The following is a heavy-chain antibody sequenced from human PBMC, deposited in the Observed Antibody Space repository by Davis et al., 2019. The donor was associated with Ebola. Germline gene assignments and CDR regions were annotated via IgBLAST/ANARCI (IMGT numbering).Heavy chain of an antibody. V-gene: IGHV4-34*01. CDR3: ARGSDGGNSADS. J-gene: IGHJ5*01. Sequence: MPSETLSLTCAVYGGSFSGYYWSWIRQPPGKGLEWIGEINHSGSTNYNPSLKSRVTISVDTSKNQFSLKLNSLTAADTGVYYCARGSDGGNSADSWGQGTLVTVSS. D-gene: IGHD4-23*01. CDR1: GGSFSGYY. CDR2: INHSGST.